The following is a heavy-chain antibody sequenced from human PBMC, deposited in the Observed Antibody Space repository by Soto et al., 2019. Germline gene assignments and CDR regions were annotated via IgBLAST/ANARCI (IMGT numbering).Heavy chain of an antibody. D-gene: IGHD2-15*01. CDR3: AQRVSYSVSWDVGWFDS. Sequence: QITLKESGPTLVEPTQTLTLTCSFSGFSLMNSGVGVGWLRQVPGKTLECLGIIYWDNDRRYNPSLKTRLTITKDTSKNQVVLTMTYMEPVDTGTYYCAQRVSYSVSWDVGWFDSWGQGTPVTVS. J-gene: IGHJ5*01. V-gene: IGHV2-5*02. CDR2: IYWDNDR. CDR1: GFSLMNSGVG.